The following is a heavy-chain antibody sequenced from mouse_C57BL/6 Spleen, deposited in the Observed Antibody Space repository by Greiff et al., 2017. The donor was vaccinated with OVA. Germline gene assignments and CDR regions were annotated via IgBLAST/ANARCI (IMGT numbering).Heavy chain of an antibody. V-gene: IGHV1-76*01. J-gene: IGHJ3*01. Sequence: QVQLQQSGAELVRPGASVKLSCKASGYTFTDYYINWVKQRPGQGLEWIARIYPGSGNTYYNEKFKGKATLTAEKSSSTAYMQLSSLTSEDSAVYFCARNYDYGFAYWGQGTLVTVSA. CDR3: ARNYDYGFAY. D-gene: IGHD2-4*01. CDR1: GYTFTDYY. CDR2: IYPGSGNT.